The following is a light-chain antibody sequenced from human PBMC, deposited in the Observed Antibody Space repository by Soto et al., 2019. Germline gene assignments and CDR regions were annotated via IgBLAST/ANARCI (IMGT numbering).Light chain of an antibody. Sequence: QSALPQPASVSGSPRQSITLSCTGTSSDFGDGDFVSWYKQRPGNAPKLMIYKVSNRPSGVSNRFSGSKSGNTASLTISGLQAEDEADYYCGSYTRSYTWVFGGGTQLTVL. CDR2: KVS. J-gene: IGLJ3*02. V-gene: IGLV2-14*01. CDR3: GSYTRSYTWV. CDR1: SSDFGDGDF.